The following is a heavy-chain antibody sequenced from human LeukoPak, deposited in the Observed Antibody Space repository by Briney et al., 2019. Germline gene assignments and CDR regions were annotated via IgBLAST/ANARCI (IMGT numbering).Heavy chain of an antibody. J-gene: IGHJ5*02. D-gene: IGHD3-9*01. CDR1: GGSISSSSHY. V-gene: IGHV4-39*01. Sequence: PSETLSLTCTASGGSISSSSHYWGWIRQPPGKGLEWNGSIYYSGSTYYNPSLKSRVSMSVDTSKNQFSLKLSSVTAADTAVFYCARHGSYHDILTDYGPPVRMWWFDPWGQGTLVTVSS. CDR2: IYYSGST. CDR3: ARHGSYHDILTDYGPPVRMWWFDP.